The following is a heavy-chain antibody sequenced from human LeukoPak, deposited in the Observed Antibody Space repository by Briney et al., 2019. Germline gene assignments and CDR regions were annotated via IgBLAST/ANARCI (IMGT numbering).Heavy chain of an antibody. V-gene: IGHV4-31*03. Sequence: TSETLSLTCTVSGGSISSGGYYWSWIRQHPGKGLEWIGYIYYSGSTYYNPSLKSRVTISVDTSKNQFSLKLSSVTAADTAVYYCARTMGRAPPDWALDYWGQGTLVTVSS. J-gene: IGHJ4*02. CDR1: GGSISSGGYY. CDR2: IYYSGST. CDR3: ARTMGRAPPDWALDY. D-gene: IGHD3/OR15-3a*01.